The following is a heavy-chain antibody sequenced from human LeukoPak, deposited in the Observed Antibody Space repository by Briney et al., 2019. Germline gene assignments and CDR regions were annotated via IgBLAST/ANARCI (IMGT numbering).Heavy chain of an antibody. Sequence: GGSLRLSCAASGFTFSTYWMPWVRQAPGTGLVWVSRISSDGTNTYYADSVKGRFSISRDNPKNTLYLQMNSLRAEDTAVYYCARVYYYYYMDVWGKGTTVAVSS. CDR2: ISSDGTNT. CDR3: ARVYYYYYMDV. V-gene: IGHV3-74*01. CDR1: GFTFSTYW. J-gene: IGHJ6*03.